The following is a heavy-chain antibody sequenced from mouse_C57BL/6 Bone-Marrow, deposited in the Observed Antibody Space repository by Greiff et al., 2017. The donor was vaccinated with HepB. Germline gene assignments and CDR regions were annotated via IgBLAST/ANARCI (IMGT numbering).Heavy chain of an antibody. D-gene: IGHD1-1*02. CDR2: IDPETGGT. Sequence: VQLQQSGAELVRPGASVTLSCKASGYTFTDYEMHWVKQTPVHGLEWIGAIDPETGGTAYNQKFKGKAILTADKSSSTTYMELRSLTSEDSAVYYCDGAWFAYWGQGTLVTVSA. V-gene: IGHV1-15*01. CDR3: DGAWFAY. CDR1: GYTFTDYE. J-gene: IGHJ3*01.